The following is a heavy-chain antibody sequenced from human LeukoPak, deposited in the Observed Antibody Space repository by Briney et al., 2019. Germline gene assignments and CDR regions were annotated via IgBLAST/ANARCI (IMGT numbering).Heavy chain of an antibody. CDR3: ARDLGYHYYYYGMDV. V-gene: IGHV3-33*01. Sequence: GGSLRLSCAASGFTFSSYGMHWVRQAPGKGLEWVAVIWYDGSNKYYAASVKGRFTISRDNSKNTLYLQMNSLRAEDTAVYYCARDLGYHYYYYGMDVWGQGTTVTVSS. J-gene: IGHJ6*02. D-gene: IGHD3-16*01. CDR1: GFTFSSYG. CDR2: IWYDGSNK.